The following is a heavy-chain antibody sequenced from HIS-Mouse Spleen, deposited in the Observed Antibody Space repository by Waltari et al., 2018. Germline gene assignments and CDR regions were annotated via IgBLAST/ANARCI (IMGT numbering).Heavy chain of an antibody. J-gene: IGHJ3*02. D-gene: IGHD3-3*01. CDR3: ARAPTGFLEWFDAFDI. V-gene: IGHV4-39*07. CDR1: GGPIRSSSYY. CDR2: IYYSGST. Sequence: QLQLQESGPGLVKPSETLSLTCTVSGGPIRSSSYYWGWIRQPPGKGLEWIGSIYYSGSTYYNPSLKSRVTISVDTSKNQFSLKLSSVTAADTAVYYCARAPTGFLEWFDAFDIWGQGTMVTVSS.